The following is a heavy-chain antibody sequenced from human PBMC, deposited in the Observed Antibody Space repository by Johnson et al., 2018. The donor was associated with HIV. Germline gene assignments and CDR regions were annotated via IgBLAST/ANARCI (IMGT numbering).Heavy chain of an antibody. V-gene: IGHV3-30*03. D-gene: IGHD5-18*01. Sequence: QVQLVESGGGLIQPGGSLRLSCAASGFTVSSNYMSWVRQAPGKGLEWVAVISYDGSNKYYGDSVKGRFTISRDNSKNTLYLQMNSLRAGDTAVYYCSRLPTGYSRDGFDIWGQGTMVTVSS. CDR3: SRLPTGYSRDGFDI. J-gene: IGHJ3*02. CDR2: ISYDGSNK. CDR1: GFTVSSNY.